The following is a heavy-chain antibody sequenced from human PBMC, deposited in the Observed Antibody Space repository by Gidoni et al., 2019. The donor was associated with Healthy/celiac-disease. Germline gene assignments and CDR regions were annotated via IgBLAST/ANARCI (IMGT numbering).Heavy chain of an antibody. CDR1: GGSISRGGYY. V-gene: IGHV4-31*03. D-gene: IGHD4-17*01. Sequence: QVQLQESGPGLVKPSQTLSLPCTVPGGSISRGGYYWSWIRQHPGKGLECIGYIYYSGSTYYNPSLKSRVTISVDTSKNQFSLKLSSVTAADTAVYYCASYGQEGDYGDYWYFDYWGQGTLVTVSS. J-gene: IGHJ4*02. CDR2: IYYSGST. CDR3: ASYGQEGDYGDYWYFDY.